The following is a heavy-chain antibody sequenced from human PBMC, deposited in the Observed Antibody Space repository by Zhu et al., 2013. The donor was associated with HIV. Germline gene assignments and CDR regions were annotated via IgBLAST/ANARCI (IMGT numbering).Heavy chain of an antibody. Sequence: VQLQESGPGLVKPSETLSLTCTVSGGSIVSYYWSWMRQPPGKGLEWIGYIYNSGSTNYNPSLKSRVTISVDTSKNQFSLKLSSVTAADTAVYYCARAGSSSWYPYWGQGTLVTVSS. CDR2: IYNSGST. J-gene: IGHJ4*02. CDR3: ARAGSSSWYPY. D-gene: IGHD6-13*01. V-gene: IGHV4-59*01. CDR1: GGSIVSYY.